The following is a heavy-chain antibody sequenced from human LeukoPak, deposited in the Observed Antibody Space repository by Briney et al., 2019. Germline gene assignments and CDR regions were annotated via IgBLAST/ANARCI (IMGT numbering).Heavy chain of an antibody. Sequence: PGGSLRLSCAASGMTFNSYAMSWVRQAPGKGLEWVSAITNSGGSTYYADSVKGRFTISRDNSKNTLYLQMDSLRAEDTAVYYCAKDWSYGSGTYYDGWGQGTLVTVSS. CDR2: ITNSGGST. D-gene: IGHD3-10*01. V-gene: IGHV3-23*01. CDR3: AKDWSYGSGTYYDG. J-gene: IGHJ4*02. CDR1: GMTFNSYA.